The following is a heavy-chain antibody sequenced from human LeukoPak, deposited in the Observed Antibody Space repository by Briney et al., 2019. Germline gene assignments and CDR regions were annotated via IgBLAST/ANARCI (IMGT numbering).Heavy chain of an antibody. Sequence: GGSLRLSCAASGFTFSGYWMHWVRQAPGKGLVWVSRTNRDDSDTSYADSVKGRFTISGDKAKSTLYLQMNSLRVEDTAVYYCARSANYFDTSGQDYWGQGTLVTVSS. CDR1: GFTFSGYW. V-gene: IGHV3-74*01. J-gene: IGHJ4*02. D-gene: IGHD3-22*01. CDR3: ARSANYFDTSGQDY. CDR2: TNRDDSDT.